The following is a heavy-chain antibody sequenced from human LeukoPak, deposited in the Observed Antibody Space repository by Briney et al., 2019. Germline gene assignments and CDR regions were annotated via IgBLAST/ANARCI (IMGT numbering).Heavy chain of an antibody. J-gene: IGHJ6*03. CDR1: GGSISSGGYY. D-gene: IGHD2-2*02. V-gene: IGHV4-61*02. CDR3: ARDHIVVVPAAIRDYYYMDV. CDR2: IYTSGST. Sequence: SETLSLTCTVSGGSISSGGYYWSWIRQPPGKGLEWIGRIYTSGSTNYNPSLKSRVTMSVDTSKNQFSLKLSSVTAADTAVYYCARDHIVVVPAAIRDYYYMDVWGKGTTVTVSS.